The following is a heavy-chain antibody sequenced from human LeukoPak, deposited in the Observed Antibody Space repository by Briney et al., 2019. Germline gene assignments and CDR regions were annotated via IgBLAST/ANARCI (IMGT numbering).Heavy chain of an antibody. J-gene: IGHJ6*02. Sequence: SETLSLTCTVSGGSVSSGSYYWSWIRQPPGKGLERIGYIHYSGSTNYNPSLKSRVTISVDTSKNQFSLKLSSVTAADTAVYYCARAPYSSSWSNYYGLDVWGQGTTVTVSS. D-gene: IGHD6-13*01. CDR3: ARAPYSSSWSNYYGLDV. CDR2: IHYSGST. V-gene: IGHV4-61*01. CDR1: GGSVSSGSYY.